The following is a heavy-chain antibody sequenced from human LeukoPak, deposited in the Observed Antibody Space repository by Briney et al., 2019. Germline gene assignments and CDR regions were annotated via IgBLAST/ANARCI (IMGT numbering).Heavy chain of an antibody. D-gene: IGHD3-3*01. Sequence: PGGSLRLSCAASGFKFNAYGIHWVRQAPGKGLEWVAFIRYDGSNKYYADSVKGRFTISRDNSKNTLYLQMNSLRAEDTAVYYCAKDADYDFWSGYLVTSFDYWGQGTLVTVSS. V-gene: IGHV3-30*02. J-gene: IGHJ4*02. CDR3: AKDADYDFWSGYLVTSFDY. CDR2: IRYDGSNK. CDR1: GFKFNAYG.